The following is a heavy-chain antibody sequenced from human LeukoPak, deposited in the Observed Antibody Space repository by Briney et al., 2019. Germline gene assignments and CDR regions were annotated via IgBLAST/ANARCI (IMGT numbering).Heavy chain of an antibody. D-gene: IGHD1-26*01. Sequence: SGGSLRLSCAASGFTFSSYAMHWVRQAPGKGLEWVAVISYDGSNKYYADSVKGRFTISRDNSKNTLYLQMNSLRAEDTAVYYCASYKYGSYQGSPFDYWGQGTLVTVSS. CDR2: ISYDGSNK. V-gene: IGHV3-30-3*01. CDR3: ASYKYGSYQGSPFDY. J-gene: IGHJ4*02. CDR1: GFTFSSYA.